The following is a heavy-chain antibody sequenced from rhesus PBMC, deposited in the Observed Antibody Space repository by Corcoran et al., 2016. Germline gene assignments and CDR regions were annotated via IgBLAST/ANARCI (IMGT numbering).Heavy chain of an antibody. CDR3: ARYVSGSWSHYFDY. Sequence: QVQLQESGPGLVKPSETLSLTCAVSGGSISRNYWSWIRQSPGKGLEWIGYIDGGRRSTSQNPSLKIRVTISTDTSKNQFSLKLSSVTAADTAVYYCARYVSGSWSHYFDYWGQGVLVTVSS. D-gene: IGHD6-25*01. V-gene: IGHV4-147*01. CDR1: GGSISRNY. J-gene: IGHJ4*01. CDR2: IDGGRRST.